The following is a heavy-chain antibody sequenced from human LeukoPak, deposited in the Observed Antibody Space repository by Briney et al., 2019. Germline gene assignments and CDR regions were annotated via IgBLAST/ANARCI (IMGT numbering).Heavy chain of an antibody. D-gene: IGHD6-13*01. J-gene: IGHJ4*02. CDR3: ARAWGSSWYQWFDY. V-gene: IGHV4-34*01. CDR1: GGSISSYY. Sequence: SETLSLTCTVSGGSISSYYWSWIRQPPGKGLEWIGEINHSGSTNYNPSLKSRVTISVDTSKNQFSLKLSSVIAADTAVYYCARAWGSSWYQWFDYWGQGTLVTVSS. CDR2: INHSGST.